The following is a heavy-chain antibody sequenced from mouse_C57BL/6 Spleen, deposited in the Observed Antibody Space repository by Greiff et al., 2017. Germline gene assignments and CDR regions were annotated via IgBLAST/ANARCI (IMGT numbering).Heavy chain of an antibody. J-gene: IGHJ4*01. CDR1: GSTFTSYW. CDR2: IDPNSGGT. V-gene: IGHV1-72*01. D-gene: IGHD2-4*01. CDR3: ASGYYDYDGYYAMDY. Sequence: VQLQQSGPELVQPGASVKLSCKASGSTFTSYWLHWVKQRPGRGLEWIGRIDPNSGGTKYNDKFKSKATLTVDKPSSPAYMQLSSLTSEDSAVYFGASGYYDYDGYYAMDYWGQGTSVTVSS.